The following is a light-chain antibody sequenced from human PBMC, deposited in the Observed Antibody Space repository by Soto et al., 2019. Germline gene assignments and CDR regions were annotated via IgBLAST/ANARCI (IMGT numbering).Light chain of an antibody. Sequence: QSALTQPASVSGSPGQSITISCIGTSSDVGSYNLASWYQQHPGKAPKLMIYEGSKRPSGVSNRFSGSKSGNTASLTISGLQAEDEADYYCCSYAGTNTVHVVFGGGTKLTVL. CDR3: CSYAGTNTVHVV. CDR2: EGS. J-gene: IGLJ2*01. CDR1: SSDVGSYNL. V-gene: IGLV2-23*03.